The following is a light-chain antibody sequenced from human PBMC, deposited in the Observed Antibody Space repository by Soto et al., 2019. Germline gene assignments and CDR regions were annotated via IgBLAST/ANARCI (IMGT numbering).Light chain of an antibody. V-gene: IGKV3-20*01. J-gene: IGKJ4*01. CDR3: QQYGSSPA. CDR1: QSVSSY. Sequence: EIVLTQSPATLSLSPGERATLSCRASQSVSSYLAWYQHKPGQAPRLLIYDASSRATGIPDRFSGSGSGTDFTLTISRLEPEDFAVYYCQQYGSSPAFGGGTKVEIK. CDR2: DAS.